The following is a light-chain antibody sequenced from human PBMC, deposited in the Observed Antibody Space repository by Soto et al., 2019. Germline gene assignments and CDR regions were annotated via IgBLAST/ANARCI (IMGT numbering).Light chain of an antibody. CDR1: SSDVGGYNY. Sequence: LTQPASVSGSPGQSITICCTGTSSDVGGYNYVSWYQQHSGKAPKLMIHEVSNRPSGVSNRFSGSKSGNTASLTISGLQAEDEADYYCSSYTSSRAYVFGTRTKVTAL. J-gene: IGLJ1*01. CDR2: EVS. V-gene: IGLV2-14*01. CDR3: SSYTSSRAYV.